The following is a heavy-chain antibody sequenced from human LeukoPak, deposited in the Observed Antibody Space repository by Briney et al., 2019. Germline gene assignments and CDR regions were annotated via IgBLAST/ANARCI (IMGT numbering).Heavy chain of an antibody. CDR1: GNSFTSHR. CDR3: ARRYCSGGTCYYFDL. CDR2: IYPGDSNT. D-gene: IGHD2-15*01. V-gene: IGHV5-51*01. Sequence: GESLRISCKGSGNSFTSHRSGWVRQMPGRGREWMGIIYPGDSNTSYSPSFQGQVNISADKSINTAYLQWSSLKASDTAMYYCARRYCSGGTCYYFDLWAQGTLVSVST. J-gene: IGHJ4*02.